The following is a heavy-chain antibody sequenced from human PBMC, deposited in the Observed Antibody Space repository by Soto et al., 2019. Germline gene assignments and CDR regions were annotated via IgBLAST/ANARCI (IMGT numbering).Heavy chain of an antibody. CDR2: SGSKGYGGTT. CDR1: GFTFGAYA. J-gene: IGHJ4*02. CDR3: TRGMYTAYETAPLFFDF. V-gene: IGHV3-49*03. D-gene: IGHD5-12*01. Sequence: PGGSLRLSCTTSGFTFGAYALSWFRQAPGKGLEWVGFSGSKGYGGTTEFAASVRGRFTISRDDSNSIAYLQMNGLKTEDTAVYYCTRGMYTAYETAPLFFDFWGQGTLVTVSS.